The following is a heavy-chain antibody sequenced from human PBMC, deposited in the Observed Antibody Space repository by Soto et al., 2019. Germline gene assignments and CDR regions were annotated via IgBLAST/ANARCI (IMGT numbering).Heavy chain of an antibody. D-gene: IGHD3-16*01. V-gene: IGHV4-34*01. CDR3: ARDARGNDAFDV. CDR1: GGSFSDYY. Sequence: PSETLSLTCAVYGGSFSDYYWTWIRQSPGKGLEWIGEINHSGSINYNPSLKSRVTISVDTSKNQFSLQLSSVTAADTAVYYCARDARGNDAFDVWGQGTMVTVSS. CDR2: INHSGSI. J-gene: IGHJ3*01.